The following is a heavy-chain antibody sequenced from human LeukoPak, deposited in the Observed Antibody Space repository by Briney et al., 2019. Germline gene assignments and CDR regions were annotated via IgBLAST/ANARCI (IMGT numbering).Heavy chain of an antibody. Sequence: SETLSLTCTVSDGSISSYYWSWIRQPPGKGLEWIGEINHSGSTNYNPSLKSRVTISVDTSKNQFSLKLSSVTAADTAVYYCARVRYGDSAAFDYWGQGTLVTVSS. V-gene: IGHV4-34*01. J-gene: IGHJ4*02. CDR1: DGSISSYY. CDR2: INHSGST. CDR3: ARVRYGDSAAFDY. D-gene: IGHD4-17*01.